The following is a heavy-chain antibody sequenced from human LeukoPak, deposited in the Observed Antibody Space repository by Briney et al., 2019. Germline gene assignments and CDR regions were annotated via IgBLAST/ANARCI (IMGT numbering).Heavy chain of an antibody. Sequence: PGGSLRLSCAASGFTFSSNGMHWVRQASGKGLEWIGRIRSKANNYATVYAASVKGRFTISRDDSKNTAYLQINSLKTEDTAVYYCTRVGSPSGSHYVTLGDYWGQGTLVTVSS. CDR1: GFTFSSNG. D-gene: IGHD3-10*01. J-gene: IGHJ4*02. V-gene: IGHV3-73*01. CDR3: TRVGSPSGSHYVTLGDY. CDR2: IRSKANNYAT.